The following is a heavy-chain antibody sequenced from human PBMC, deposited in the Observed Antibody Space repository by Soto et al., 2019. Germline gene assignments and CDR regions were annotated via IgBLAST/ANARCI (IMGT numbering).Heavy chain of an antibody. Sequence: QVQLVQSGAEVKKPGASVKVSCKASGYSFATYGFSWVRQAPGQGLECVGWISAHNGDTHYSQKFQGIVTMTTDTSTNTGYMELRILTSDDTAVYFCATEPIYYNDGSGYYPLGHWGQGTLVTVSS. CDR1: GYSFATYG. CDR3: ATEPIYYNDGSGYYPLGH. V-gene: IGHV1-18*04. J-gene: IGHJ4*02. D-gene: IGHD3-22*01. CDR2: ISAHNGDT.